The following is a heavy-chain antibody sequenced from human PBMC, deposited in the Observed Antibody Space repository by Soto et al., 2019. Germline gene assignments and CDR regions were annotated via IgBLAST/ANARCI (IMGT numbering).Heavy chain of an antibody. CDR2: IIWNSGSI. Sequence: GGSLRLSCASSGFTFADSTMHGVRQDPAQGLEWVSGIIWNSGSIGYADSVKGRFTISRDNAKNSLYLQMNSLRAEDTALYYCAKDKNWQQLVPGWFDPWGQGT. V-gene: IGHV3-9*01. D-gene: IGHD6-13*01. J-gene: IGHJ5*02. CDR3: AKDKNWQQLVPGWFDP. CDR1: GFTFADST.